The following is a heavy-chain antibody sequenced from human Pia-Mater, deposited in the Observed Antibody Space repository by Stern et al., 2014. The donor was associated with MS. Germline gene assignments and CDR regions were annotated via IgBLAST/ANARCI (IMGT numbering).Heavy chain of an antibody. J-gene: IGHJ5*02. CDR2: IWHDGSNK. D-gene: IGHD1-1*01. V-gene: IGHV3-33*01. CDR3: ARDPNNENWFDP. Sequence: VQLVESGGGVVQPGRSLRLSCAASGFTFSSYGMHWVRQAPGKGLEWVAIIWHDGSNKTYADSVKGRFTIYRENSQNPRYLKTNSLRAEDTAVYYCARDPNNENWFDPWGQGTLVTVSS. CDR1: GFTFSSYG.